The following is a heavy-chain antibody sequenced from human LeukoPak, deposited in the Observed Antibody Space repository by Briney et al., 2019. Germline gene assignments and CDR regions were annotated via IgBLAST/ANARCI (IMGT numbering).Heavy chain of an antibody. Sequence: SETLSLTCAVYGGSFSGYCWSWIRQPPGKGLEWIGEINHSGSTNYNPSLKSRVTISVDTSKNQFSLKLSSVTAADTAVYYCARETSQKGAHYMDVWGKGTTVTISS. CDR3: ARETSQKGAHYMDV. D-gene: IGHD3-16*01. CDR2: INHSGST. J-gene: IGHJ6*03. CDR1: GGSFSGYC. V-gene: IGHV4-34*01.